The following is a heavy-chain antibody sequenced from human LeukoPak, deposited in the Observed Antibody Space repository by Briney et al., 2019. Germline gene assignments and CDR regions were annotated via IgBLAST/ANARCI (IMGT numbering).Heavy chain of an antibody. CDR1: GGSISSYY. V-gene: IGHV4-59*01. CDR3: ARGSKYYDSSGYYAPDWFDP. D-gene: IGHD3-22*01. Sequence: PSETLSLTCTVSGGSISSYYWSWIRQPPGKGLEWIGYIYYSGSTNYNPSLKSRVTISVDTSKNQFSLKLSSVTAADTAVYYCARGSKYYDSSGYYAPDWFDPWGQGTLVTVSS. CDR2: IYYSGST. J-gene: IGHJ5*02.